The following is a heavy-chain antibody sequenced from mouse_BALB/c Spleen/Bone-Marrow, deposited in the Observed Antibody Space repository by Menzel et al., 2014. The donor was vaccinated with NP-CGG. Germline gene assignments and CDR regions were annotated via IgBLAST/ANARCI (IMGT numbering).Heavy chain of an antibody. Sequence: VQLQQSGAELMKPGASVKISCKATGYTFSSYWIEWVKQRPGHGLEWIGEILPGSGSTNQNEKFKDKATLTADTSSNTAYMQLSSLTSDDSAVYFCARYDGYLDYWGQGTTLTVSS. CDR3: ARYDGYLDY. CDR2: ILPGSGST. D-gene: IGHD2-3*01. V-gene: IGHV1-9*01. CDR1: GYTFSSYW. J-gene: IGHJ2*01.